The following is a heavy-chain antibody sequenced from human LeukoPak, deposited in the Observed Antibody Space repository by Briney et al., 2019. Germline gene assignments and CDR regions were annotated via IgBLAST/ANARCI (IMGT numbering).Heavy chain of an antibody. CDR1: GFTFSSYW. D-gene: IGHD2-8*02. CDR2: IKQAGSEK. CDR3: AKVRPVWSGDFDY. Sequence: SGGSLRLSCAATGFTFSSYWMSWVRQAPGKGLEWVANIKQAGSEKYYVDSVKGRFTISRDNAKNSLYLQMNSLRAEDTAVYYCAKVRPVWSGDFDYWGQGTLVTVSS. V-gene: IGHV3-7*01. J-gene: IGHJ4*02.